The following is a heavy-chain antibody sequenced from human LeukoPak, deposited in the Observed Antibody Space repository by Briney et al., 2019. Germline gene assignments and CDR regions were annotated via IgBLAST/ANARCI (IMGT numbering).Heavy chain of an antibody. CDR3: AELGITMIGGV. Sequence: GGSLRLSCAASGFTFTSYTMNCVRQAPGQGLEWVSTISGSGGSTIYYADSVKGRFTNYRDNDKNSLYLEMNGVRAEDTAVYYCAELGITMIGGVWGKGTTVTISS. CDR2: ISGSGGSTI. CDR1: GFTFTSYT. D-gene: IGHD3-10*02. J-gene: IGHJ6*04. V-gene: IGHV3-48*04.